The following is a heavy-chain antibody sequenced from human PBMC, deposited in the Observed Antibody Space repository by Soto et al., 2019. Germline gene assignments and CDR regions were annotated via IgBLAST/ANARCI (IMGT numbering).Heavy chain of an antibody. CDR3: AREPSHDSGGYYNDY. V-gene: IGHV4-4*07. Sequence: SETLSLTCTVSGGSIRNFYWSWIRQPAGKGLEWIGRIYPSGNSDYIPSLKSRVTMSVDMSKNQFSLKLSSVTAADTAMYYCAREPSHDSGGYYNDYWDQGTQVTVSS. CDR2: IYPSGNS. D-gene: IGHD3-22*01. CDR1: GGSIRNFY. J-gene: IGHJ4*02.